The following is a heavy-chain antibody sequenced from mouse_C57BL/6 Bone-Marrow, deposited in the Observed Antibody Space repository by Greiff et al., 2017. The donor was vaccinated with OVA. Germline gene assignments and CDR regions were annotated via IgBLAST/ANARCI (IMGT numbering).Heavy chain of an antibody. CDR3: ARGDYQYYFDY. Sequence: QVQLQQPGAELVKPGASVKLSCKASGYTFTSYWMHWVKQRPGRGLEWIGRIDPYSGGTKYNEKFKGKATLTVDKPSSTAYMQLSSLTSEDSAVYYCARGDYQYYFDYWGQGTTLTVSS. V-gene: IGHV1-72*01. D-gene: IGHD2-4*01. CDR1: GYTFTSYW. J-gene: IGHJ2*01. CDR2: IDPYSGGT.